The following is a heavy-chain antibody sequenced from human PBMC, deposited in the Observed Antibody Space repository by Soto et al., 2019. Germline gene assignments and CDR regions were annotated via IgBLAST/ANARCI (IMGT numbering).Heavy chain of an antibody. D-gene: IGHD1-1*01. J-gene: IGHJ6*02. V-gene: IGHV1-69*06. CDR2: IIPIFGTA. CDR1: GGTFSSYA. Sequence: SVKVSCKASGGTFSSYAISWVRQAPGQGLEWMGGIIPIFGTANYAQKFQGRVTITADKSTSTAYMELSSLRSEDTATYYCVRGTPTPGLDIWGRGTTVTVSS. CDR3: VRGTPTPGLDI.